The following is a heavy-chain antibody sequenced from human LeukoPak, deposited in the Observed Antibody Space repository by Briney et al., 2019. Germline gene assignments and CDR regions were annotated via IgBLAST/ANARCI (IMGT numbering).Heavy chain of an antibody. V-gene: IGHV1-69*13. CDR3: ARDSVKVGAAYFDY. CDR1: GGTFSNYA. Sequence: VKVSCKASGGTFSNYAISWVRQAPGQGLEWMGGIIPIFGTANSAQKFQGRVTITADEFMSTAYMELSSLRSEDTAVYYCARDSVKVGAAYFDYWGQGTLVSVSS. CDR2: IIPIFGTA. D-gene: IGHD1-26*01. J-gene: IGHJ4*02.